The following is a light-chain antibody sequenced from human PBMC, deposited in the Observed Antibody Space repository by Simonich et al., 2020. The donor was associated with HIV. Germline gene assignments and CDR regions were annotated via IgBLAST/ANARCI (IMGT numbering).Light chain of an antibody. V-gene: IGKV4-1*01. J-gene: IGKJ2*01. CDR3: QQYYSTPMYT. CDR2: WAS. CDR1: QNVLYNPNNKIH. Sequence: DIVMTQSPDSLAVSLGERGTINCKSSQNVLYNPNNKIHLAWYQQKPGGAPKLLIYWASTREAGVPYRFSGRGSGTDFTLTISSLQAEDVAVYFCQQYYSTPMYTFGQGTKLEIK.